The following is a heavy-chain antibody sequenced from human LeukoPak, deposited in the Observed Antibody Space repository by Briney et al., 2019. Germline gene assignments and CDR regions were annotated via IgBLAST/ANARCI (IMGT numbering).Heavy chain of an antibody. Sequence: GASVKVSCKASGYTFTSYGISWVRQAPGQGLEWMGWVSAYNGNTNYAQKLLGRVTMTTDTSTSTAYMELRSLRSDDTAVYYCARASRLLRYFDWLLPNDYWGQGTLVTVSS. CDR2: VSAYNGNT. V-gene: IGHV1-18*01. D-gene: IGHD3-9*01. J-gene: IGHJ4*02. CDR1: GYTFTSYG. CDR3: ARASRLLRYFDWLLPNDY.